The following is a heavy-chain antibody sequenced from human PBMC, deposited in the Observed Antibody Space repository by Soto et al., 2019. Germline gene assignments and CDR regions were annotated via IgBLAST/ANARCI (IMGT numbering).Heavy chain of an antibody. V-gene: IGHV4-59*08. CDR1: GGSISSYY. J-gene: IGHJ3*02. Sequence: PSETLSHTCTVSGGSISSYYWSWFRQPPGKGLEWIGYIYYSGCTNYNPSLQSRVTISVDTSKYQFSLKLSSVTAADTAVYYCARHADIVVVPAADAFDIWGQGTMVTVS. D-gene: IGHD2-2*01. CDR3: ARHADIVVVPAADAFDI. CDR2: IYYSGCT.